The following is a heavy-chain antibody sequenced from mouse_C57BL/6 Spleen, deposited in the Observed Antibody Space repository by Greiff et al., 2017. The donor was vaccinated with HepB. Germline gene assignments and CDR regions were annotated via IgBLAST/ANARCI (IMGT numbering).Heavy chain of an antibody. CDR1: GYTFTSYW. Sequence: QVQLQQPGAELVKPGASVKLSCKASGYTFTSYWMHWVKQRPGQGLEWIGMIHPNSGSTNYNEKFKSKATLTVDKSSSTAYMQLSSLTSEDSAVYYCARSPYYDGSSYDAMDYWGQGTSVTVSS. CDR3: ARSPYYDGSSYDAMDY. V-gene: IGHV1-64*01. J-gene: IGHJ4*01. D-gene: IGHD1-1*01. CDR2: IHPNSGST.